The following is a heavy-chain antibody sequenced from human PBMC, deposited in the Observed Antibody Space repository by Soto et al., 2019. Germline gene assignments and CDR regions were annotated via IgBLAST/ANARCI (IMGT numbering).Heavy chain of an antibody. CDR3: GIVRYGDHWRGLIDY. V-gene: IGHV4-30-2*01. J-gene: IGHJ4*02. Sequence: SETLSRTCTVSGGSITSGAYSWSWIRHRPGKGLEWIGYIYHSGRTYYIPSLRSRVTISMDRITNQYSLQLHSVTAWDTAVYFCGIVRYGDHWRGLIDYWGQGILVPVSS. CDR1: GGSITSGAYS. CDR2: IYHSGRT. D-gene: IGHD4-17*01.